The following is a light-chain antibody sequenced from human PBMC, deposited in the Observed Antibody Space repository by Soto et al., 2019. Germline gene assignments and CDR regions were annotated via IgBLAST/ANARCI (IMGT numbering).Light chain of an antibody. CDR1: QSVSNN. V-gene: IGKV3-15*01. CDR3: QQYNTWWT. J-gene: IGKJ1*01. Sequence: EIVMTQSPATLSVSPGERATLSCRASQSVSNNLAWYQKKPGQAPRLLIYGASTRATGIPARFSGSGSGTAFTLTISSLPSEDFAVYYCQQYNTWWTFGQGTRVEIK. CDR2: GAS.